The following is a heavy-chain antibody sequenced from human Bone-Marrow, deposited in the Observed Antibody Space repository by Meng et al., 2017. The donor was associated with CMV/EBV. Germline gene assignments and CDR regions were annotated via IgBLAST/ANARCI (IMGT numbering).Heavy chain of an antibody. V-gene: IGHV4-59*01. D-gene: IGHD5-24*01. J-gene: IGHJ5*02. CDR1: GGSISSYY. CDR3: ARKLQFLGEWFDP. Sequence: CTVSGGSISSYYLSWIRQPPGKGLEWIGDIYYSGSTTYNPSLKSRVTISLDTSKNRFSLRLSSVTAADTAIYFCARKLQFLGEWFDPWGQGTLVTVSS. CDR2: IYYSGST.